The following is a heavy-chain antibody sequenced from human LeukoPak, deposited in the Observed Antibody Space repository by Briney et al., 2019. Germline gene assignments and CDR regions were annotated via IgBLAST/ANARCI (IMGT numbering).Heavy chain of an antibody. CDR2: ISRGSTTI. CDR3: ARDGVEYGSGGFYFDY. D-gene: IGHD3-10*01. J-gene: IGHJ4*02. V-gene: IGHV3-48*01. Sequence: GGSLRLSCGASGFSFSSYNMNWVRQAPGKGLEWVSSISRGSTTIYYADSVKGRFTIFRDNAKNSLYLQMNSLRAEDTAVYYCARDGVEYGSGGFYFDYWGQGTLVTVSS. CDR1: GFSFSSYN.